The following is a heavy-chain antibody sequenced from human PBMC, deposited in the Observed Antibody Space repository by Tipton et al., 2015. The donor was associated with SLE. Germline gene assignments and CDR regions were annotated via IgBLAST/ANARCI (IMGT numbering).Heavy chain of an antibody. CDR2: IYHSGSP. D-gene: IGHD2-15*01. Sequence: TLSLTCAVSGVSISSSDWWTWVRQPPGKGLEWIGEIYHSGSPNYNPSLKSRVTISVDKSTNRFSLRLTSVTAADTAVYYCARALPPNYYYGLDVWGPGTTVTVSS. V-gene: IGHV4-4*02. J-gene: IGHJ6*02. CDR1: GVSISSSDW. CDR3: ARALPPNYYYGLDV.